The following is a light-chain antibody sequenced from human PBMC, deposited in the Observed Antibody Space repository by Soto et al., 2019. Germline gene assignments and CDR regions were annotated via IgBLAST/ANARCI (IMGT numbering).Light chain of an antibody. CDR3: QQRSNWPPEIT. CDR2: KAS. Sequence: DIQMTQSPSTLSASVGDRVAITCRASQSINNWLAWYQLKPGKAPKLLIYKASTLKSGVPSRFSGSGSGTDFTLTISSLEPEDFALYYCQQRSNWPPEITFGQGTRLEIK. V-gene: IGKV1-5*03. CDR1: QSINNW. J-gene: IGKJ5*01.